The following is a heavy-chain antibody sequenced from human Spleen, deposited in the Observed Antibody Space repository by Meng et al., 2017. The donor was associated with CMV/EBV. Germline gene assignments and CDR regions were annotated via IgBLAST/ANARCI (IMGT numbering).Heavy chain of an antibody. CDR2: IYFRGNT. V-gene: IGHV4-30-4*08. CDR3: ARDNGYEYYFDS. D-gene: IGHD5-12*01. CDR1: GASISPDDSF. Sequence: VFGASISPDDSFWGWIRQPPGKGLEWVGYIYFRGNTYYNPSLKSRITMSVDTSKNHFSLRLTSVTAADTAVYYCARDNGYEYYFDSWGQGTLVTVSS. J-gene: IGHJ4*02.